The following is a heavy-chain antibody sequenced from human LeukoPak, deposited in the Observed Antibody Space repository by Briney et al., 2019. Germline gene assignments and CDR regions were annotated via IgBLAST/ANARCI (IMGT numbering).Heavy chain of an antibody. J-gene: IGHJ6*02. D-gene: IGHD3-22*01. V-gene: IGHV3-30-3*01. Sequence: GGSLRLSCAASGFTFSSYPIHWVRQASGKGLEWVAVISYDGSNKYYADSVKGRFTISRDNSKNTLYLQMNSLRAEDTAVYYCAKADYHYDSSGSVYYYGMDVWGQGTTVTVSS. CDR2: ISYDGSNK. CDR3: AKADYHYDSSGSVYYYGMDV. CDR1: GFTFSSYP.